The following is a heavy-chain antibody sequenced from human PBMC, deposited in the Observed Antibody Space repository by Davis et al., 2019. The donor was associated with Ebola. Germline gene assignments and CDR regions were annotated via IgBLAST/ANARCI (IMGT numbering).Heavy chain of an antibody. CDR2: INHSGST. J-gene: IGHJ6*02. Sequence: ESLKISCAASGFTFSSYGMHWVRQPPGKGLEWIGEINHSGSTNYNPSLKSRVTISVDTSKNQFSLKLSSVTAADTAVYYCARGPNFDGMDVWGQGTTVTVSS. CDR3: ARGPNFDGMDV. CDR1: GFTFSSYG. V-gene: IGHV4-34*01. D-gene: IGHD4/OR15-4a*01.